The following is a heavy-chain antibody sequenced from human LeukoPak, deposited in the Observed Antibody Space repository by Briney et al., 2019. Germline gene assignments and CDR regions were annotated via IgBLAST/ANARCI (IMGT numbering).Heavy chain of an antibody. J-gene: IGHJ4*02. CDR1: GFTFSGYW. CDR2: INQDGSEK. CDR3: ASPLRPGSYLFAY. Sequence: GGSLRLSCAASGFTFSGYWMNWVRQAPGKGLEWVANINQDGSEKYSVDSVKGRFTISRDNAKNSLYLQMNSLRAEDTAVYYCASPLRPGSYLFAYWGQGTLVTVSS. V-gene: IGHV3-7*01. D-gene: IGHD3-10*01.